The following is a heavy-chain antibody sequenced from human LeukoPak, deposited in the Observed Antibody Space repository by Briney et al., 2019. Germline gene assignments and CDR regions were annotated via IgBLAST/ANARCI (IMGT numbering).Heavy chain of an antibody. J-gene: IGHJ6*02. D-gene: IGHD1-14*01. CDR1: GFTSSNYW. CDR2: IKQDGSDK. Sequence: TGGSLRLSCAASGFTSSNYWMTWVRQAPGRGLEWVASIKQDGSDKFYVDSVKGRFTISRDNGKNSLHLQMNSLRAEDTAVYYCARETNLGVWGQGTTVTVSS. CDR3: ARETNLGV. V-gene: IGHV3-7*05.